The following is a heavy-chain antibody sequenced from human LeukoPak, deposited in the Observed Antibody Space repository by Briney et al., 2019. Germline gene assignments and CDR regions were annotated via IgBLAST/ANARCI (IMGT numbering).Heavy chain of an antibody. V-gene: IGHV1-18*01. Sequence: ASVKVSCKASGYTFTSYGISWVRQAPGQGLEWMGWISAYSGNTDYAQKLQGRVTMTTDTSTSIAYMELSSLRSEDTTVYYCARGPRAIRLYSSSYNYYYYYYMDVWGKGATVTVSS. CDR2: ISAYSGNT. J-gene: IGHJ6*03. CDR3: ARGPRAIRLYSSSYNYYYYYYMDV. CDR1: GYTFTSYG. D-gene: IGHD6-6*01.